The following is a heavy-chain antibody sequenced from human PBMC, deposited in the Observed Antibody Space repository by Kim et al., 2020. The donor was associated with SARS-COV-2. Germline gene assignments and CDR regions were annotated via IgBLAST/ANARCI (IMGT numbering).Heavy chain of an antibody. J-gene: IGHJ6*02. Sequence: GESLKISCKGSGYSFSSYWIGWVRQMPGKGLEWVGIIYPGDSDTRYSPSFQGQVTIPDDKSISTAYLQWSSLKASDTAMYYCARNLYSGSYYRYYYGMDVWGQGTTVTVSS. CDR3: ARNLYSGSYYRYYYGMDV. V-gene: IGHV5-51*01. D-gene: IGHD1-26*01. CDR2: IYPGDSDT. CDR1: GYSFSSYW.